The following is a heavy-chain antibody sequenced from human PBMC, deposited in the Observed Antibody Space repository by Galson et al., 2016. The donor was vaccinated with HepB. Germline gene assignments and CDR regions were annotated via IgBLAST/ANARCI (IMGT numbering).Heavy chain of an antibody. J-gene: IGHJ6*04. Sequence: SGAEVKKPGEPLQISCKASGYSFITYWTGWVRQMPGKGLEWMGSVHPGDSDTRYSPSFQGQVIISADKSISTAFLQWSSLKASDTALYFCARLSSNYRGNHYYGMDVWGNGTTVIVSS. CDR3: ARLSSNYRGNHYYGMDV. CDR2: VHPGDSDT. CDR1: GYSFITYW. D-gene: IGHD3-10*01. V-gene: IGHV5-51*01.